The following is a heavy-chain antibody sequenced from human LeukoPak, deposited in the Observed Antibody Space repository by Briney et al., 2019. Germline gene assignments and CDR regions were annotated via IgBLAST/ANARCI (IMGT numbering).Heavy chain of an antibody. J-gene: IGHJ4*02. V-gene: IGHV4-59*01. CDR1: GGSISSYY. D-gene: IGHD2-2*02. CDR2: SYYSGST. Sequence: SETLSLTCSVSGGSISSYYWSLIRQPPGKGLEWIGYSYYSGSTNYNPSLNSRVTISVDTSKNQFSLKLSSVTAADTAVSYCARVYCSSTSCYTPYYFDYWGQGTLVTVSS. CDR3: ARVYCSSTSCYTPYYFDY.